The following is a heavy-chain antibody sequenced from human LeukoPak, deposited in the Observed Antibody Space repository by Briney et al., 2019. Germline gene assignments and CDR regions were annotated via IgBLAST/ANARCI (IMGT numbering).Heavy chain of an antibody. J-gene: IGHJ4*02. CDR3: AKDQLERGSYFDY. CDR1: GFTFSSYG. CDR2: IRYDGSNK. Sequence: GGSLRLSCAASGFTFSSYGMHWVRQAPGKGQEWVAFIRYDGSNKYYADSVKGRFTISRDNSKNTLYLQMNSLRAEDTAVYYCAKDQLERGSYFDYWGQGTLVTVSS. D-gene: IGHD1-1*01. V-gene: IGHV3-30*02.